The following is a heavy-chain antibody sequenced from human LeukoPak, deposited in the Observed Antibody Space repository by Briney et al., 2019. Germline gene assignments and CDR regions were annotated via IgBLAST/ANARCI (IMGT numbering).Heavy chain of an antibody. CDR1: RFTFSDYY. Sequence: GGSLRLSCAASRFTFSDYYMVWIRQAPGKGLEWVSYISSSGSSTKYADSVKGRFTISRDNAKNSLSLQMNSVRPEDTAVYYCARADRTSWFDYWGQGTLVTVSS. CDR3: ARADRTSWFDY. J-gene: IGHJ4*02. CDR2: ISSSGSST. V-gene: IGHV3-11*05. D-gene: IGHD2-2*01.